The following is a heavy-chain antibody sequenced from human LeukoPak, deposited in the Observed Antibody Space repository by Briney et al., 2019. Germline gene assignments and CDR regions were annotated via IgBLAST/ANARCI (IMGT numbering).Heavy chain of an antibody. CDR2: ISGSGGST. D-gene: IGHD2-15*01. CDR1: GFTFSSYA. CDR3: AKALIMVVAATPSGY. Sequence: GGSLRLSCAASGFTFSSYAMSWVRQAPGKGLEWVSAISGSGGSTYYADSVKGRFTISRDNSKNTLYLQMNSLRAEDTAVYYCAKALIMVVAATPSGYWGQGTLVTVSS. V-gene: IGHV3-23*01. J-gene: IGHJ4*02.